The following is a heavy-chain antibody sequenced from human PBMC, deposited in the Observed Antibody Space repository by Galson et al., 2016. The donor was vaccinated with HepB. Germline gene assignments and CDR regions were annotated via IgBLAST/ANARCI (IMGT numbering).Heavy chain of an antibody. CDR2: IKRITDGWTT. V-gene: IGHV3-15*01. Sequence: SLRLSCAASGFTFTYAWMSWVRQAPGKGLEWVGRIKRITDGWTTDYAAPVKGRFSISRDDSQKRLYLHMNSLKTEDTAVYYCTVARYSSGDYYTYWGQGTLVTVSS. J-gene: IGHJ4*02. CDR3: TVARYSSGDYYTY. D-gene: IGHD3-10*01. CDR1: GFTFTYAW.